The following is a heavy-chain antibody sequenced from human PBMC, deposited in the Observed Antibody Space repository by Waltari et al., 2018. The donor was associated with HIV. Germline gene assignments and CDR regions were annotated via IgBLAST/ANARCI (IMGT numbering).Heavy chain of an antibody. CDR3: ARTGPHGGTTVVTPMAFDI. D-gene: IGHD4-17*01. J-gene: IGHJ3*02. CDR1: GGSISSYY. V-gene: IGHV4-59*08. Sequence: QVQLQESGPGLVKPSETLSLTCTVPGGSISSYYWSWIRQPPGKGLEWIGYIYYSGSTNYNPSLKSRVTISVDTSKNQFSLKLSSVTAADTAVYYCARTGPHGGTTVVTPMAFDIWGQGTMVTVSS. CDR2: IYYSGST.